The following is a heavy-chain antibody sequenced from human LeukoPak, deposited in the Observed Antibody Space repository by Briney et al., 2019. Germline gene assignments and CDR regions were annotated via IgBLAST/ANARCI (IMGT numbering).Heavy chain of an antibody. D-gene: IGHD1-1*01. CDR3: AKGLSMESRLDL. CDR2: ISSSSSYI. Sequence: GGSLRLSCAASGFTFSSYSMNWVRQAPGKGLEWVSSISSSSSYIYYADSVKGRFTISRDNAKNSLYLQMNSLRAEDTAVYYCAKGLSMESRLDLWGQGTLVTVSS. V-gene: IGHV3-21*01. J-gene: IGHJ5*02. CDR1: GFTFSSYS.